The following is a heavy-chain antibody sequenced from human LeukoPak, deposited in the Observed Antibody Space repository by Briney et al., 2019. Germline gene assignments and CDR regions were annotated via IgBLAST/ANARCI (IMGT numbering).Heavy chain of an antibody. V-gene: IGHV1-18*01. Sequence: ASVKVSCKASGYTFTSYGISWVRQAPGQGLEWMGWISAYDGNTNYAQKLQGRVTMTTDTSTSTAYMELRSLRSDDTAVYYCARAAVAADAFDIWGQGTMVTVSS. CDR3: ARAAVAADAFDI. CDR2: ISAYDGNT. D-gene: IGHD6-19*01. CDR1: GYTFTSYG. J-gene: IGHJ3*02.